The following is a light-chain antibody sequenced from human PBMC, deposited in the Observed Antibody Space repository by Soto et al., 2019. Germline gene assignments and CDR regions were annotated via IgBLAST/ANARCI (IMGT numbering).Light chain of an antibody. CDR3: SSYVGTNSYV. Sequence: PPPSPGPPGQSGTHPPPRTTRDVGGYNYVSWYQHHPGKAPKLIIYEVYKRPSGVPDRFSGSKSGNTAALTVSGLQAEDEADYYCSSYVGTNSYVFGTGTKVTVL. V-gene: IGLV2-8*01. CDR1: TRDVGGYNY. J-gene: IGLJ1*01. CDR2: EVY.